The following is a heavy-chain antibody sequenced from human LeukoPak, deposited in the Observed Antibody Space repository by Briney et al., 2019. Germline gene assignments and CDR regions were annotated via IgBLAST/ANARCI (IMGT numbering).Heavy chain of an antibody. J-gene: IGHJ4*02. CDR2: VSSRTKSFAT. Sequence: ASVKLSCKTSGYTFTSYYMHWVRQASGKGLEWVGRVSSRTKSFATAYAASVKGRFSVTRDDSKNTAYLQMNSLKIEDTAVYYCTTGGVSGSYSFDNWGQGTQVTVSS. D-gene: IGHD3-10*01. CDR3: TTGGVSGSYSFDN. CDR1: GYTFTSYY. V-gene: IGHV3-73*01.